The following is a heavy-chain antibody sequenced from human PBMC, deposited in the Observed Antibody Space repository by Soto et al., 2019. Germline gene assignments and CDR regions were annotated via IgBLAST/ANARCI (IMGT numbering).Heavy chain of an antibody. Sequence: GGALRLSCTTSGLTCGDYALSWVRQAPGKGLEWVGFIRRNAYGVTTDYAASVKGRFTISRDDSKSIAYLQMNSLRTEDTALYYCTRASSLDFDFWGQGTLVTVS. J-gene: IGHJ4*02. V-gene: IGHV3-49*04. CDR2: IRRNAYGVTT. CDR3: TRASSLDFDF. CDR1: GLTCGDYA. D-gene: IGHD3-16*01.